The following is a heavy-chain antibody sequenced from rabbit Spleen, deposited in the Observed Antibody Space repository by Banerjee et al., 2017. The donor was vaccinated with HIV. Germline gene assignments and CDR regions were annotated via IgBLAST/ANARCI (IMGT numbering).Heavy chain of an antibody. CDR3: ARGDGGDDKFDL. J-gene: IGHJ4*01. V-gene: IGHV1S40*01. D-gene: IGHD2-1*01. Sequence: QSLEESGGGLVKPEGSLTLTCTASGFDLSSSYYMCWVRQAPGKGLEWIGCIASASGRTYYASWAKGRFTISKTSSTTVTLQMTSLTAADTATYFCARGDGGDDKFDLWGPGTLVTVS. CDR1: GFDLSSSYY. CDR2: IASASGRT.